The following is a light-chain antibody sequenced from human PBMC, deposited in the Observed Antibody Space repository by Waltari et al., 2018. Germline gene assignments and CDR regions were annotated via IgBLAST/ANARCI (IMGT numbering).Light chain of an antibody. CDR3: SSYTSSNSYG. CDR2: DVS. Sequence: QSALTQPASVSGSPGQSITISCTGTSSDVGGYNYVSWYQQHPGKGPKLMTYDVSNRPPGVPNRFPGPKSGNTASLTISGLQAEDEADYYCSSYTSSNSYGFGTGTKVTVL. J-gene: IGLJ1*01. CDR1: SSDVGGYNY. V-gene: IGLV2-14*03.